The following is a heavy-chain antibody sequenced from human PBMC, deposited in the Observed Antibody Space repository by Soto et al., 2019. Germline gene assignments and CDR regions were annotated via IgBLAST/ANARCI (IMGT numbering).Heavy chain of an antibody. D-gene: IGHD2-2*01. J-gene: IGHJ6*02. V-gene: IGHV4-39*01. CDR1: GGSISSSSYY. CDR3: ATSSLGYYYGMDV. Sequence: LSLTCTVSGGSISSSSYYWGWIRQPPGKGLEWIGSIYYSGSTYYTPSLESRLTISVDTSKNQFSLKLSSVTAADTAVYYCATSSLGYYYGMDVWGQGTTVTVSS. CDR2: IYYSGST.